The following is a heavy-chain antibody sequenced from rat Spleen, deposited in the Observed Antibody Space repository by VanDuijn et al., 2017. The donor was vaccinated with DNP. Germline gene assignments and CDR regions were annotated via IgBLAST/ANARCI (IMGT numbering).Heavy chain of an antibody. CDR3: ARCYNSGYYFDY. Sequence: EVQLVESGGGLVQPGRSLKLSCAASGFTFSDYYMAWVRQAPTKGLEWVAYISYDGGSTYHGDAVKGRFTISRANEKSTLYLQMNSLRSEDMATYYCARCYNSGYYFDYWGQGVMVTVSS. CDR1: GFTFSDYY. V-gene: IGHV5-22*01. CDR2: ISYDGGST. J-gene: IGHJ2*01. D-gene: IGHD4-3*01.